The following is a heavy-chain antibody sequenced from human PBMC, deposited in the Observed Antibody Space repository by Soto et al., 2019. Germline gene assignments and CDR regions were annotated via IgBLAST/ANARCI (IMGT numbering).Heavy chain of an antibody. Sequence: GGSLRLSCAASGFTFDDYAMHWVRQAPGKGLEWVSGIGWNSGDKGYADSVKGRFTISRDNAKNSLYLQMSSLRAEDTAVYYCVKDSGWEPGWGQGTLVTVSS. CDR3: VKDSGWEPG. D-gene: IGHD1-26*01. CDR2: IGWNSGDK. J-gene: IGHJ4*02. V-gene: IGHV3-9*01. CDR1: GFTFDDYA.